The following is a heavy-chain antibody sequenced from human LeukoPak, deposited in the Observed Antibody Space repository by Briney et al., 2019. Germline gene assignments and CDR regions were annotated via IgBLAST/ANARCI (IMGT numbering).Heavy chain of an antibody. CDR3: AKETYDSSGSYPTFDP. V-gene: IGHV3-33*06. Sequence: GGSLRLSCAASGFTFSSYGMHWVRQAPGKGLEWVAVIWYDGSNKYYADSVKGRFTISRDDSKNTLYLQMNSLRAEDTAVYYCAKETYDSSGSYPTFDPWGQGTLVTVSS. J-gene: IGHJ5*02. D-gene: IGHD3-22*01. CDR2: IWYDGSNK. CDR1: GFTFSSYG.